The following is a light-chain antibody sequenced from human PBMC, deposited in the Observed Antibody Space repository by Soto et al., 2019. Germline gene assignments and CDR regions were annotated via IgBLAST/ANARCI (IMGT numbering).Light chain of an antibody. CDR2: DAS. Sequence: DIQMTQSPSTLSASVGDRVTITCRASQSISSWLAWYQQKPGKAPKLLIYDASSLESGVPSRFSGSGSGTEFTLTISRLEPEDFAAYYCHHYGDSPRTFGQGTRLEIK. J-gene: IGKJ5*01. CDR3: HHYGDSPRT. V-gene: IGKV1-5*01. CDR1: QSISSW.